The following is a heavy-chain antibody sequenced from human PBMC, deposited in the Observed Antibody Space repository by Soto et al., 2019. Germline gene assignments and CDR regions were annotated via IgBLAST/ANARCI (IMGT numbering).Heavy chain of an antibody. J-gene: IGHJ6*02. CDR1: GGSFSGYY. Sequence: SETLSLTCAVYGGSFSGYYWSWIRQPPGKGLEWIGEINHSGSTNYNPSLKSRVTISVDTSKNQFSLKLSSVTAADTAVYYCASGNYRRYYYYGMDVWGQGTTVTVSS. CDR2: INHSGST. CDR3: ASGNYRRYYYYGMDV. V-gene: IGHV4-34*01. D-gene: IGHD3-10*01.